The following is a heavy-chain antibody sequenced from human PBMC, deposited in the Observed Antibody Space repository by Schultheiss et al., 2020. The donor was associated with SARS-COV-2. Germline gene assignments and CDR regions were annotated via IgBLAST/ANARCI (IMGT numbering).Heavy chain of an antibody. J-gene: IGHJ6*02. CDR1: GFTFSSYA. CDR2: ISSSSSYT. V-gene: IGHV3-21*05. D-gene: IGHD2/OR15-2a*01. Sequence: GGSLRLSCAASGFTFSSYAMSWVRQAPGKGLEWVSYISSSSSYTNYADSVKGRFTISRDIAKNSMYLQMNSLRVDDTAFYYCTKDISAGGADVWGQGTAVTVSS. CDR3: TKDISAGGADV.